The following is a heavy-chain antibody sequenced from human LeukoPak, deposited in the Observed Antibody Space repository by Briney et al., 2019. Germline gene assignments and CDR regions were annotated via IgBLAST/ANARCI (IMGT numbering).Heavy chain of an antibody. V-gene: IGHV3-21*01. J-gene: IGHJ4*02. CDR2: ISTGSGSI. CDR3: ARHLTPYAINGDFDY. Sequence: GGSLRLSCAASGFAFSSYSMNWVRQAPGRGLEWVASISTGSGSIFYADSLMGRFTISRDNAQNSLYLQMHSLRAEDTAVYYCARHLTPYAINGDFDYWGQGTLVTVSS. CDR1: GFAFSSYS. D-gene: IGHD3-10*01.